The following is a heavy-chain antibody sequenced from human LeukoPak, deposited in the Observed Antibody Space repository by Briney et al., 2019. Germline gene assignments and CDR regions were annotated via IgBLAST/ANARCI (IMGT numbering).Heavy chain of an antibody. CDR2: INSDGSST. CDR1: GFTFSSYW. J-gene: IGHJ3*02. V-gene: IGHV3-74*01. CDR3: ARQSGGILRAFDI. D-gene: IGHD3-16*01. Sequence: VGSLRLSCAASGFTFSSYWMHWVRQAPGKGLVWVSRINSDGSSTTYADSVKGRFTISRDNAKNTVYLQMNSLRAEDTAVYYCARQSGGILRAFDIWGQGTMVTVSS.